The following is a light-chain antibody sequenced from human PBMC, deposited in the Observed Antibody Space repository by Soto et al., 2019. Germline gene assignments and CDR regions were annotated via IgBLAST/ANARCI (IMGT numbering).Light chain of an antibody. CDR3: QQYDNYPLT. CDR1: QSGRSW. Sequence: DIQMTQSPSTLSASVGDRVTITCRASQSGRSWLAWYQQKLGRAPKFLIYDASSLESGVPSSFSGSGSGTACTLTISNLQPDDFATYSCQQYDNYPLTFGGGTKVDIK. V-gene: IGKV1-5*01. CDR2: DAS. J-gene: IGKJ4*01.